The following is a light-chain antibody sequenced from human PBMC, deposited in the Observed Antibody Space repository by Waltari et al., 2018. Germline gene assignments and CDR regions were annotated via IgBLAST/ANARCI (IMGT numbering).Light chain of an antibody. Sequence: SYVLTQPPSVSVAPGQTARVTCGGNIIGSKSVQWYQQKSGQAPVLVVSDDSDRPSGIPERFAESNSGHTATLTISGVEAGDEADYYCQVWESRSDVVFGGGTKLTVL. V-gene: IGLV3-21*02. CDR2: DDS. CDR3: QVWESRSDVV. CDR1: IIGSKS. J-gene: IGLJ2*01.